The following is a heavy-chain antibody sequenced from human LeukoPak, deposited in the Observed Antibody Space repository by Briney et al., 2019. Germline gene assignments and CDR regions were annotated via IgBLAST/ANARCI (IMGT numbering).Heavy chain of an antibody. Sequence: PSETLSLTCIVSGGSVSSDTYYWSWIRQPPGKGLEWIGYIYCSGSTNYNPSLKSRVTISVDTSKNQFSLKLSSVTAADTAVYYCARNAVSGPSQFDYWGQGTLVTVSS. D-gene: IGHD6-19*01. J-gene: IGHJ4*02. CDR2: IYCSGST. CDR3: ARNAVSGPSQFDY. V-gene: IGHV4-61*01. CDR1: GGSVSSDTYY.